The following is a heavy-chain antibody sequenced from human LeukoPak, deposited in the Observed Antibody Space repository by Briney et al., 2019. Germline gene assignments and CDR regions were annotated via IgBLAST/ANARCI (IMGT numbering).Heavy chain of an antibody. CDR3: ARGISSSTSWALYYYYYGMDV. D-gene: IGHD2-2*01. CDR2: ISAYNGNT. V-gene: IGHV1-18*01. CDR1: GYTFTSYG. Sequence: ASVKVSCKASGYTFTSYGISWVRQAPGQGLEWMGWISAYNGNTNYAQKLQGRVTMTTDTSTSTAYMELRSVRSDDTAVYYCARGISSSTSWALYYYYYGMDVWGQGTKVTVSS. J-gene: IGHJ6*02.